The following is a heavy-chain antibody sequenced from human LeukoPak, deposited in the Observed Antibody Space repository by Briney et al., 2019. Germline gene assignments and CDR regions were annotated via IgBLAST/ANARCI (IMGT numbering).Heavy chain of an antibody. Sequence: GGSLRLSCAASGFTFSSYWMSWVRQAPGKGLEWVANIKQDGSEKYYVDFVKGRFTISRDNAKNSLFLQMNSLRAEDTAVYYCARVVYYDSTGYGGYYYGMDVWGQGTTVTVSS. V-gene: IGHV3-7*01. CDR1: GFTFSSYW. J-gene: IGHJ6*02. CDR3: ARVVYYDSTGYGGYYYGMDV. D-gene: IGHD3-22*01. CDR2: IKQDGSEK.